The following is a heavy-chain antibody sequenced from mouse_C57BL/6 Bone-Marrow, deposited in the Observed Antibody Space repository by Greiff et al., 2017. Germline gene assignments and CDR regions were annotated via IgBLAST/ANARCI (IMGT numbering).Heavy chain of an antibody. V-gene: IGHV1-5*01. CDR2: IYPGNSDT. CDR1: GYTFTSYW. J-gene: IGHJ1*03. Sequence: VQLQQSGPVLARPGASVKMSCKTSGYTFTSYWMHWVKQRPGQGLEWIGAIYPGNSDTSYNQKFKGKAKLTAVTSASTAYMELSSLTNEDSAVYYCTRTPSTVVATRYFDVWGTGTTVTVSS. CDR3: TRTPSTVVATRYFDV. D-gene: IGHD1-1*01.